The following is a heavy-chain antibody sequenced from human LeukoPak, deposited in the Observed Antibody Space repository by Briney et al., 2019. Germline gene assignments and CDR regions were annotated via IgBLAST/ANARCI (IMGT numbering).Heavy chain of an antibody. CDR1: GGSISSGGYS. J-gene: IGHJ4*02. Sequence: SETLSLTCAVSGGSISSGGYSWSWIRQPPGKGLERIGYIYYSGSTYYNPSLKSRVTISVDTSKNQFSLKLSSVTAADTAVYYCARVRVVRGVIIPDYWGQGTLVTVSS. CDR3: ARVRVVRGVIIPDY. V-gene: IGHV4-30-4*07. D-gene: IGHD3-10*01. CDR2: IYYSGST.